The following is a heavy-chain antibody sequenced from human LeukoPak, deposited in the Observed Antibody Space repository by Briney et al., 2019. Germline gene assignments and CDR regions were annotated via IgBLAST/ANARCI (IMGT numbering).Heavy chain of an antibody. J-gene: IGHJ5*02. CDR2: ISSSSSYI. CDR3: ARERRNGTTRGWFDP. V-gene: IGHV3-21*01. D-gene: IGHD1-1*01. CDR1: GFTFSSYS. Sequence: GGSLRLSCAASGFTFSSYSMNWVRQAPGKGLEWVSSISSSSSYIYYADSVKGRFTISRDNAKNSLYLQMNSLRAEDTAVYYCARERRNGTTRGWFDPWGQGTLVTVSS.